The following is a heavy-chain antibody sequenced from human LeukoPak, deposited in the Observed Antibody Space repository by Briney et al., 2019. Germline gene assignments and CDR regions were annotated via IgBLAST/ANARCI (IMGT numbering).Heavy chain of an antibody. CDR1: GFSFSSYA. Sequence: GRSLRLSCATSGFSFSSYAFYWIRQAPGKGLEWLTLISYDGNDKYYADSVQGRFSISRDNSNSMVFLQMNSLRPEDTAVYFCAVLTTLHIAVRPGDEYMDVWGKGTTVTVSS. CDR3: AVLTTLHIAVRPGDEYMDV. D-gene: IGHD3-10*01. J-gene: IGHJ6*03. V-gene: IGHV3-30*04. CDR2: ISYDGNDK.